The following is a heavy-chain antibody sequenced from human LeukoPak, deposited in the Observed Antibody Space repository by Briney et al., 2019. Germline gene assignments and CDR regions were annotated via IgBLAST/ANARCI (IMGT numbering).Heavy chain of an antibody. V-gene: IGHV3-21*01. Sequence: PGGSLRLSCAASGFTFSSYSMNWVRQAPGKGLEWVSSISSSSSYIYYADSVKGRFTISRDNAKNSLYLQMNSLRAEDTAVYYCARDYVDTAMVLVFDPWGQGTLVTVSS. J-gene: IGHJ5*02. CDR1: GFTFSSYS. D-gene: IGHD5-18*01. CDR2: ISSSSSYI. CDR3: ARDYVDTAMVLVFDP.